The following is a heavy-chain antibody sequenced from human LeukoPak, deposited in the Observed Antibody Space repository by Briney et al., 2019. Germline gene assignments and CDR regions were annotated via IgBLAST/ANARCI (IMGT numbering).Heavy chain of an antibody. CDR3: ARAWVMTRLGDALDI. D-gene: IGHD7-27*01. J-gene: IGHJ3*02. CDR2: MNPNSGNT. CDR1: GYTFSSYD. Sequence: ASVKVSCKASGYTFSSYDINWVRQATGQGLEWMGWMNPNSGNTGYAQKFQGRVTMTRNTSISTAYMELSSLRSEDSAVYYCARAWVMTRLGDALDIWGKGTMVTVSS. V-gene: IGHV1-8*01.